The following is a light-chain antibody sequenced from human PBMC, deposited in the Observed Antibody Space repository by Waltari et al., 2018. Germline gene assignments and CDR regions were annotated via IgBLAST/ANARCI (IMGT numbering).Light chain of an antibody. J-gene: IGLJ2*01. CDR2: SNN. CDR3: AAWDDSLNGVV. Sequence: QSVLTQPPSASGTPGQRVTISCSGSSSNIGSNTVNWYQQLPGTAPKLLIYSNNQRPSGGPDRFSGSKAGTSASLAISGLQSEDEADDYCAAWDDSLNGVVFGGGTKLTVL. V-gene: IGLV1-44*01. CDR1: SSNIGSNT.